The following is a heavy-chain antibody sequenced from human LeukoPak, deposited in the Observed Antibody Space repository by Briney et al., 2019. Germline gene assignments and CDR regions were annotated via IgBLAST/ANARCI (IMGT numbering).Heavy chain of an antibody. CDR1: GFTFSSYA. CDR2: ISYDGSNK. V-gene: IGHV3-30-3*01. D-gene: IGHD6-19*01. Sequence: GGSLRLSCAASGFTFSSYAMHWVRQAPGKGLEWVAVISYDGSNKYYADSVKGRFTISGDNSKNTLYLQMNSLRAEDTAVYYCASRGYSSGWYGSQAFDIWGQGTMVTVSS. J-gene: IGHJ3*02. CDR3: ASRGYSSGWYGSQAFDI.